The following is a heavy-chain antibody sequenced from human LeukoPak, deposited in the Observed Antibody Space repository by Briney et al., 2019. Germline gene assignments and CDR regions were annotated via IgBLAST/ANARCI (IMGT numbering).Heavy chain of an antibody. J-gene: IGHJ4*02. CDR1: GYSFNNFG. Sequence: GGSLRLSCVASGYSFNNFGMSWVRQAPGKGLEWVSSISGTGGSTHYADSVKGRFTISRDNSKNTLYLQMNSLRAGDTAVYYCAKSSYYDSSGFYREYYFDYWGQGALVPVSS. CDR3: AKSSYYDSSGFYREYYFDY. V-gene: IGHV3-23*01. D-gene: IGHD3-22*01. CDR2: ISGTGGST.